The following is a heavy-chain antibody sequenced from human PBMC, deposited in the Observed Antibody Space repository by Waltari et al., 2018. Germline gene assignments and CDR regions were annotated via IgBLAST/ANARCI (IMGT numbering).Heavy chain of an antibody. D-gene: IGHD6-19*01. Sequence: EVQLLESGGGLVQPGGSLRLSCAVSGFTFSSYAMTWVRQAAGKGLVWVSVFYGGGSSTYYADSVKGRFTISRDNSKNTLYLQMNSLRAEDTAVYYCARVGSGWPNFDYWGQGTLVTVSS. CDR1: GFTFSSYA. J-gene: IGHJ4*02. CDR3: ARVGSGWPNFDY. CDR2: FYGGGSST. V-gene: IGHV3-23*03.